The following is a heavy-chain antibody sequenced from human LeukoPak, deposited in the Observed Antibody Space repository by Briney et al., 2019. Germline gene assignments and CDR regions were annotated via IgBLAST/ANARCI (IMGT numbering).Heavy chain of an antibody. CDR2: ISSSSSYI. CDR3: ARADYDFRSGYFPYYYYGMDV. Sequence: GSLRLSCAASGFTFSSYSMNWVRQAPGKGLEWVSSISSSSSYIYYADSVKGRFTISRDNAKNSLYLQMNSLRAEDTAVYYCARADYDFRSGYFPYYYYGMDVWGQGTTVTVSS. V-gene: IGHV3-21*01. CDR1: GFTFSSYS. D-gene: IGHD3-3*01. J-gene: IGHJ6*02.